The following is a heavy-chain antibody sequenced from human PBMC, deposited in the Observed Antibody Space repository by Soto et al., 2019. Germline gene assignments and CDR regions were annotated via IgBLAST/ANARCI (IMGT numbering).Heavy chain of an antibody. CDR3: ARDPLYYYDSSGYPTDYYYYGMDV. V-gene: IGHV1-2*02. J-gene: IGHJ6*02. CDR1: GYTFTGYY. Sequence: AASVKVSCKASGYTFTGYYMHWVRQAPGQGLEWMGWINPNSGGTNYAQKFQGRVTMTRDTSTSTAYMELSRLRSDDTAVYYCARDPLYYYDSSGYPTDYYYYGMDVWGQGTTVTVSS. CDR2: INPNSGGT. D-gene: IGHD3-22*01.